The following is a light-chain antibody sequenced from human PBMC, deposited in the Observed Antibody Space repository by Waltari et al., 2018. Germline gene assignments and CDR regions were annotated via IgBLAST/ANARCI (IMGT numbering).Light chain of an antibody. V-gene: IGLV7-46*01. CDR2: YTN. CDR1: TGPVTSGNY. Sequence: QAVVTQEPSLTVSPGATVTLTCGSDTGPVTSGNYPYWFQQKPGQAPRTLVFYTNKKHSWTPARFSGSFLGGKAALTLSGAQPEDEADYYCLLSFSGDRRVFGGGTKLTVL. J-gene: IGLJ3*02. CDR3: LLSFSGDRRV.